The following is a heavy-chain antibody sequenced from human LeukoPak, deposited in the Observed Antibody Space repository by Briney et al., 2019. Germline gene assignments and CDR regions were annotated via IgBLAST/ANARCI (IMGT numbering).Heavy chain of an antibody. Sequence: SETLSLTCTVSGGYINSYYWSWIRQPPGKGLEWIGNLYYTGTTNYNPSLKSRVTISADTSKTQFSLNLNSVTAADTAVYYCARAVSEYTYGTRFDYWGQGTLVIVSS. D-gene: IGHD5-18*01. CDR3: ARAVSEYTYGTRFDY. CDR2: LYYTGTT. J-gene: IGHJ4*02. V-gene: IGHV4-59*01. CDR1: GGYINSYY.